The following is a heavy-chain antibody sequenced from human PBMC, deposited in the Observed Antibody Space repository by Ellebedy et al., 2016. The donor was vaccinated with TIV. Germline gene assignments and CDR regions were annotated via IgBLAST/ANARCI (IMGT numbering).Heavy chain of an antibody. V-gene: IGHV4-34*01. CDR2: INHSGST. Sequence: MPSETLSLTCTVYGGSFSGYYWSWIRQPPGKGLEWIGEINHSGSTNYNPSLQSRVTISVDTSKNQFSLKLSSVTAADTAVYYCAREGVVVAAPDYWGQGTLVTVSS. D-gene: IGHD2-15*01. CDR3: AREGVVVAAPDY. J-gene: IGHJ4*02. CDR1: GGSFSGYY.